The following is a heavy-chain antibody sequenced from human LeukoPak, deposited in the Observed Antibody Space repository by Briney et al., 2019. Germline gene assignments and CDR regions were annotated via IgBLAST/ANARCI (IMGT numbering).Heavy chain of an antibody. CDR3: AKTSVRQYYFDY. V-gene: IGHV4-59*08. J-gene: IGHJ4*02. Sequence: PSETLSLTCTVSGGSISSYYWSWIRQPPGKGLEWIGYIYYSGSTNYNPSLKSRVTISVDTSKNQFSLKLSSVTAADTAVYYCAKTSVRQYYFDYWGQGTLVTVSS. CDR1: GGSISSYY. D-gene: IGHD6-19*01. CDR2: IYYSGST.